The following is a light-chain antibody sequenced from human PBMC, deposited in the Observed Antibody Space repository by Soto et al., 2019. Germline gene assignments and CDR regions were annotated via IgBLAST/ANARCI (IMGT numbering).Light chain of an antibody. CDR2: STN. Sequence: QTVVTQEPSLSVSPGGTVTLTCALSSGSVSTSYYPSWYQQTPGQAPRTLIYSTNTRSSGVPDRFSGSILGNKAALTIAGAQADDESDYYCVLYMRSGIAVFGGGTQLTVL. CDR3: VLYMRSGIAV. V-gene: IGLV8-61*01. CDR1: SGSVSTSYY. J-gene: IGLJ2*01.